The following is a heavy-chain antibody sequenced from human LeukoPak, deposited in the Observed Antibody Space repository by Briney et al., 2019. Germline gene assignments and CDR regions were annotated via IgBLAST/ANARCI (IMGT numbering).Heavy chain of an antibody. CDR2: ISAYNGNT. CDR3: ARGEYYGSGSYPIFDY. V-gene: IGHV1-18*01. CDR1: GYTFTSYG. J-gene: IGHJ4*02. D-gene: IGHD3-10*01. Sequence: ASVKVSCKASGYTFTSYGISWVRQAPGQGLEWMGWISAYNGNTNYAQKLQGRVTMTTDTSTSTAYMELSSVTAADTAVYYCARGEYYGSGSYPIFDYWGQGTLVTVSS.